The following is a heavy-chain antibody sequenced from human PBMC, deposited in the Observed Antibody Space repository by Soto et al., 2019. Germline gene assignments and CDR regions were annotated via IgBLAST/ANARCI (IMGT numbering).Heavy chain of an antibody. V-gene: IGHV6-1*01. J-gene: IGHJ3*02. D-gene: IGHD3-10*01. CDR1: GDSVSSNSAA. Sequence: PSQTLSLTCVISGDSVSSNSAAWNWFRQSPSRGLEWLGRTYYSTKWYTDYAVSVKSRITINPDTSKNQFSLQLNSVTPGDTAVYYCARVYYVSGSYYTVKSLDAFDIWGQGTMVTVSS. CDR2: TYYSTKWYT. CDR3: ARVYYVSGSYYTVKSLDAFDI.